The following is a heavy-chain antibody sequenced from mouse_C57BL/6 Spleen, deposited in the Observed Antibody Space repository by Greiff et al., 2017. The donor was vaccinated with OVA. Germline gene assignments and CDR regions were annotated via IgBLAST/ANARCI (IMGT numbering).Heavy chain of an antibody. J-gene: IGHJ2*01. D-gene: IGHD4-1*01. CDR1: GYTFTDYE. Sequence: VQLQQSGAELVRPGASVTLSCKASGYTFTDYEMHRVKQTPVHGLEWIGAIDPETGGTAYNQKFKGKAILTADKSSSTAYMELRSLTSEDSAVYYCTTLTGTANFDDWGQGTTLTVSS. CDR2: IDPETGGT. V-gene: IGHV1-15*01. CDR3: TTLTGTANFDD.